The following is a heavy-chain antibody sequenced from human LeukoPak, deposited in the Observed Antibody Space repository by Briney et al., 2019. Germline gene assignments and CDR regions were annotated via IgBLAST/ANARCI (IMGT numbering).Heavy chain of an antibody. CDR1: GYTFTGCY. V-gene: IGHV1-2*02. D-gene: IGHD3-22*01. CDR3: ARGSYITMIVRPGDY. CDR2: INPNSGGT. Sequence: ASVKVSCKASGYTFTGCYMHWVRQAPGQGLEWMGWINPNSGGTNYAQKFQGRVTMTRDTSISTAYMELSRLRSDDTAVYYCARGSYITMIVRPGDYWGQGTLVTVSS. J-gene: IGHJ4*02.